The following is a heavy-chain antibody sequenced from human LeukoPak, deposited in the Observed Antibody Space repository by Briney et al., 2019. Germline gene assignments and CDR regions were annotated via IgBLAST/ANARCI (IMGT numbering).Heavy chain of an antibody. D-gene: IGHD6-13*01. CDR3: ARGGVYQDY. CDR1: GFTFSSFW. Sequence: PGGSLRLSCAASGFTFSSFWMSWVRQAPGKGLEWVANIKQDGSEKYYVDSVKGRFTISRDNAENSLYLQMNSLRAEDTAMYYCARGGVYQDYWGQGTLVTVSS. V-gene: IGHV3-7*01. J-gene: IGHJ4*02. CDR2: IKQDGSEK.